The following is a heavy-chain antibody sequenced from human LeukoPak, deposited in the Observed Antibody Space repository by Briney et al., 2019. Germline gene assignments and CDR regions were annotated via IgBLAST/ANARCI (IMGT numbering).Heavy chain of an antibody. J-gene: IGHJ4*02. CDR2: INPNSGGT. Sequence: ASVKVSCKASGYTFTGYYMHWVRQAPGQGLEWMGWINPNSGGTNYAQKFQGRVTMTRDTSTSTVYMELSSLRSEDTAVYYCAKVGWFGELPIGYWGQGTLVTVSS. CDR3: AKVGWFGELPIGY. D-gene: IGHD3-10*01. V-gene: IGHV1-2*02. CDR1: GYTFTGYY.